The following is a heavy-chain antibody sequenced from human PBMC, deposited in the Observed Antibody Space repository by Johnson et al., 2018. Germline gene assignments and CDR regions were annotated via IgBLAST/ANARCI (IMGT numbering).Heavy chain of an antibody. CDR1: GFIFSDYY. CDR2: ISTSGSTI. Sequence: VQLVESGGGLVKPGGSLRLSCAASGFIFSDYYINWIRQVPGKGLEWVSYISTSGSTIYYADSVKGRFTISRDNAKNSLFLQMNSLRAEDTAVYYCARSARLGYCTNGVCYTWAFDIWGQGTMVTVSS. J-gene: IGHJ3*02. V-gene: IGHV3-11*01. D-gene: IGHD2-8*01. CDR3: ARSARLGYCTNGVCYTWAFDI.